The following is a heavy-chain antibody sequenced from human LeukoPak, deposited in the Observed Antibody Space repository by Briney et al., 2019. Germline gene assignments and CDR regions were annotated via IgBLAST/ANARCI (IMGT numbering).Heavy chain of an antibody. Sequence: ASVKVSCKASGYTFTSYDINWVRQATGQGLEWMGWMNPNSGNTGYAQKFQGRVTITRNTSISTAYMELSSLRSEDTAVYYCARVPKGSTSCCLDYWGQGTLVTVSP. CDR2: MNPNSGNT. V-gene: IGHV1-8*03. D-gene: IGHD2-2*01. CDR1: GYTFTSYD. J-gene: IGHJ4*02. CDR3: ARVPKGSTSCCLDY.